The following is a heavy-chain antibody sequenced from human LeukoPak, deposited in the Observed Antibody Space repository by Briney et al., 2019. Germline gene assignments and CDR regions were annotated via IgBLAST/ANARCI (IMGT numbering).Heavy chain of an antibody. J-gene: IGHJ4*02. Sequence: GGSLRLSCAASGFTFSSYAMSWVRQAPGKGLEWVSAISGSGGSTYYADSVKGRFTISRDNSKSTLYLQMNSLRAEDTAVYYCANPRRGIVVVVAATPGLYFDYWGQGTLVTVSS. D-gene: IGHD2-15*01. CDR1: GFTFSSYA. CDR2: ISGSGGST. CDR3: ANPRRGIVVVVAATPGLYFDY. V-gene: IGHV3-23*01.